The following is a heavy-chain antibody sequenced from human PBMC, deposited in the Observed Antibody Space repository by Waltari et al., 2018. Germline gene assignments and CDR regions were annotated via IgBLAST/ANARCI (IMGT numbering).Heavy chain of an antibody. V-gene: IGHV3-23*01. D-gene: IGHD6-19*01. CDR1: GFTFSSYA. CDR2: ISGRGGST. J-gene: IGHJ4*02. Sequence: EVQLLESGGGLVQPGGSLRLSCAASGFTFSSYAMSWVRQAPGKGLEWVSAISGRGGSTYYADYVKGRFTISRDNSKNTLYLQMNSLRAEDTAVYYCAKSGYSSGWYYFDYWGQGTLVTVSS. CDR3: AKSGYSSGWYYFDY.